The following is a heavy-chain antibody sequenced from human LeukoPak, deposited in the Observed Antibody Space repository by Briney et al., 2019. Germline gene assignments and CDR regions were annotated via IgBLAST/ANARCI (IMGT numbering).Heavy chain of an antibody. Sequence: GGSLRLSCAASGFTFSSYGMHWVRQAPGKGLEWVAVIWYDGSNKYYADSVKGRFTISRDNSKNTLYLQTNSLRAEDTAVYYCARDLGYCSSTSCYDGFDYWGQGTLVTVSS. CDR1: GFTFSSYG. V-gene: IGHV3-33*01. CDR2: IWYDGSNK. CDR3: ARDLGYCSSTSCYDGFDY. D-gene: IGHD2-2*01. J-gene: IGHJ4*02.